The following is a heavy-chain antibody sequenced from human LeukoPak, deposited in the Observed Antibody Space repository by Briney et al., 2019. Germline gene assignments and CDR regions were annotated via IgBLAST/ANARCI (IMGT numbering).Heavy chain of an antibody. CDR3: ARGVSEYCYYYMDV. V-gene: IGHV1-8*03. Sequence: GASVKVSCKASGYTFTSYDINWVRQATGQRLEWMGWMNPNSGNTGYAQKFQGRVTITRNTSISTAYMELSSLRSEDTAVYYCARGVSEYCYYYMDVWGKGTTVTVSS. CDR2: MNPNSGNT. D-gene: IGHD5/OR15-5a*01. CDR1: GYTFTSYD. J-gene: IGHJ6*03.